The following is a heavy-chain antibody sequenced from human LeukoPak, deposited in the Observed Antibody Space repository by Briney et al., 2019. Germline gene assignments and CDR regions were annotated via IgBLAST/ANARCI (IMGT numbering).Heavy chain of an antibody. CDR2: IYYSGST. Sequence: PSETLSLTCNVAGGSISSSTYYWGWIRQPPGKGLEWSGIIYYSGSTYYNPSLKSRVIISVDTSKNQFFLNLNSVTGADTAVYSCARGRGYRSYRYFDLWGRGTLVTVSS. V-gene: IGHV4-39*07. CDR3: ARGRGYRSYRYFDL. CDR1: GGSISSSTYY. D-gene: IGHD3-16*02. J-gene: IGHJ2*01.